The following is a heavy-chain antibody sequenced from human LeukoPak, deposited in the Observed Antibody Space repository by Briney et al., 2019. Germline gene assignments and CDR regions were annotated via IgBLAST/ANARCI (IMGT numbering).Heavy chain of an antibody. D-gene: IGHD4/OR15-4a*01. Sequence: PSETLSFTCTVSGGSISSGGYYWSWIRQPAGKGLEWNGRIYTSGSTNYNPSLKSRVTMSVDTSKNQFSLKLSSVTAADTAVYYCARDGSNWLTDAFDIWGQGTMVTVSS. CDR1: GGSISSGGYY. V-gene: IGHV4-61*02. CDR3: ARDGSNWLTDAFDI. CDR2: IYTSGST. J-gene: IGHJ3*02.